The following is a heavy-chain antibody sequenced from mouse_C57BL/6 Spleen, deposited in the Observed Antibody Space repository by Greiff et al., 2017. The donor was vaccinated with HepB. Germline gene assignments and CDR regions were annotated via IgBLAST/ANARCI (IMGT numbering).Heavy chain of an antibody. CDR3: ARYDCDSSYGYFDV. Sequence: EVKLMESEGGLVQPGSSMKLSCTASGFTFSDYYMAWVRQVPEKGLEWVANINYDGSSTYYLDSLKSRFIISRGNAKNTLYLQMSSLKSEDTATYYCARYDCDSSYGYFDVWGTGTTVTVSS. J-gene: IGHJ1*03. CDR1: GFTFSDYY. CDR2: INYDGSST. D-gene: IGHD1-1*01. V-gene: IGHV5-16*01.